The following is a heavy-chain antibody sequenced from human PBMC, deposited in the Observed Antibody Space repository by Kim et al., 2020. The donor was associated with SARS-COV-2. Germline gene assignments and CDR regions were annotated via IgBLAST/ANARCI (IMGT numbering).Heavy chain of an antibody. CDR1: GGSISSYY. J-gene: IGHJ3*02. CDR2: IYYSGNT. Sequence: SETLSLTCTVSGGSISSYYWSWIRQPPGKGLEWIGYIYYSGNTNYNPSLKSRVTISVDTSKNQFSLKLSSVTAADTAVYYCARGRYDSTGYYYGAFHIWG. D-gene: IGHD3-22*01. CDR3: ARGRYDSTGYYYGAFHI. V-gene: IGHV4-59*13.